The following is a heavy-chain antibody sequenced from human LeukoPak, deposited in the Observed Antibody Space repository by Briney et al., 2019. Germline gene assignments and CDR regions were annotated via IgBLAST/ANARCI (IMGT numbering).Heavy chain of an antibody. J-gene: IGHJ6*03. V-gene: IGHV4-31*03. Sequence: TSETLSLTCTVSGGSISSGGYYWSWIRQHPGKGLEWIGYIYYSGSTYYNPSLKSRVTISVDTSKNQFSPKLSSVTAADTAVYYCARASGMVRGVTYMDVWGKGTTVTVSS. CDR1: GGSISSGGYY. D-gene: IGHD3-10*01. CDR3: ARASGMVRGVTYMDV. CDR2: IYYSGST.